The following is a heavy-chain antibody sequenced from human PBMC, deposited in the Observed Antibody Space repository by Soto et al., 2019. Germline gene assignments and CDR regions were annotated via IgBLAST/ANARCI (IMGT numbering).Heavy chain of an antibody. CDR1: GFTFSSYA. V-gene: IGHV3-23*01. J-gene: IGHJ6*02. CDR3: AKTRCRKPGYYYYGMDV. CDR2: ISGSGGST. Sequence: PGGSLRLSCAASGFTFSSYAMSWVRQAPGKGLEWVSAISGSGGSTYYADSVKGRFTISRDNSKNTLYLQMNSLRAEDTAVYYCAKTRCRKPGYYYYGMDVWGQGTTGTVSS. D-gene: IGHD2-2*01.